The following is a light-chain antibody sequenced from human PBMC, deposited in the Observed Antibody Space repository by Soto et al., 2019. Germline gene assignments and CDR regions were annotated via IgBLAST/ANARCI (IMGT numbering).Light chain of an antibody. CDR2: QDD. CDR1: KLGDKY. V-gene: IGLV3-1*01. Sequence: SYELTQPPSVSVSPGQTASITCSGDKLGDKYASWYQQKPGQSPVLVIYQDDKRPSGIPERFSGSNSGNTATLTISGTQAMDEADFYCQVSDSSAAVSVFGTGTKLTVL. CDR3: QVSDSSAAVSV. J-gene: IGLJ1*01.